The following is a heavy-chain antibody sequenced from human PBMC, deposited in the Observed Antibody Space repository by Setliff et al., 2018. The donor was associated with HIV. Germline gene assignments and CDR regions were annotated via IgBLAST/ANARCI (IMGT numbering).Heavy chain of an antibody. CDR1: GYSIRSGYY. D-gene: IGHD2-2*01. J-gene: IGHJ1*01. CDR3: ARRDAHHFQH. Sequence: PSETLSLTCAVSGYSIRSGYYWGWIRQPPGEGLEWIGEINHRGSTESSPSLRSRVTISLDTSKNQFSLGLSSVTAADTAVYFCARRDAHHFQHWGQGTLVTVSS. CDR2: INHRGST. V-gene: IGHV4-38-2*01.